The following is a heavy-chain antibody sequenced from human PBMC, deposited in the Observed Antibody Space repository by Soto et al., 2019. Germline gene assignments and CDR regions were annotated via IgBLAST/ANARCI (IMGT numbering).Heavy chain of an antibody. CDR3: SRASSTRGYSYGYWFDP. V-gene: IGHV4-31*03. Sequence: QVQLQESGPGLVKPSQTLSLTCTVSGGSISSGGYYWSWIRQHPGKGLEWIGYIYYSGSTYYNPSLKSRVNISVDTSQNPFSLTLSSVTAADTAVYYCSRASSTRGYSYGYWFDPWGQGTLVTVSS. D-gene: IGHD5-18*01. J-gene: IGHJ5*02. CDR2: IYYSGST. CDR1: GGSISSGGYY.